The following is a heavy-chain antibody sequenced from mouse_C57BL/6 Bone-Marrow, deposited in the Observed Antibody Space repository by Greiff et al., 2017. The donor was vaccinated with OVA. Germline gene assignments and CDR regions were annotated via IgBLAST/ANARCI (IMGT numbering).Heavy chain of an antibody. J-gene: IGHJ3*01. CDR3: AREAIYYGNWRLAY. V-gene: IGHV3-6*01. CDR2: ISYDGSN. Sequence: DVQLQESGPGLVKPSQSLSLTCSVTGYSITSGYYWNWIRQFPGNKLEWMGYISYDGSNNYNPSLKNRISITRDTSKNQFFLKLNSVTTEDTATYYGAREAIYYGNWRLAYWGQGTLVTVSA. D-gene: IGHD2-1*01. CDR1: GYSITSGYY.